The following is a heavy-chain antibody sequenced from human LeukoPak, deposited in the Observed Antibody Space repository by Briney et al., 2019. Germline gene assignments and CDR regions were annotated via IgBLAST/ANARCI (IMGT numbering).Heavy chain of an antibody. CDR3: ARDRSIAVAASDAFDI. J-gene: IGHJ3*02. Sequence: SVKVSCKASGGTFSSYAISWVRQAPGQGLEWMGGIIPIFGTANYAQKFQGRVTITADKSTSTAYMELSSLRSEDTAVYYCARDRSIAVAASDAFDIWGQGTMVTVSS. D-gene: IGHD6-19*01. V-gene: IGHV1-69*06. CDR1: GGTFSSYA. CDR2: IIPIFGTA.